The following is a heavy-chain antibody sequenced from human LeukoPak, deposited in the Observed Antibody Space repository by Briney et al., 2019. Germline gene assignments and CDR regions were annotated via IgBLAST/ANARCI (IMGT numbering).Heavy chain of an antibody. CDR1: GYTFTGYY. CDR2: INPSGGST. CDR3: ARAGSSGYYYLDY. Sequence: ASVKVSCKTSGYTFTGYYLHWVRQAPGQGLEWMGIINPSGGSTSYAQKFQGRVTMTRDMSTSTVYMELSSLRSEDTAVYYCARAGSSGYYYLDYWGQGTLVTVSS. J-gene: IGHJ4*02. D-gene: IGHD3-22*01. V-gene: IGHV1-46*01.